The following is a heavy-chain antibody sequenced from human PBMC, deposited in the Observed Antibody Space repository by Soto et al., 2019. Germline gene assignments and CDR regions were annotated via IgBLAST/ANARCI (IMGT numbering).Heavy chain of an antibody. J-gene: IGHJ6*02. CDR2: IYYSGST. V-gene: IGHV4-39*01. Sequence: SETLSLTCTVSGGSISSSSYYWGWIRQPPGKGLEWIGSIYYSGSTYYNPSLKSRVTISVDTSKNQFSRKLSSVTAAHTAVYYRARRGSSFDYYPNGMDAWGQETTVTVPS. CDR3: ARRGSSFDYYPNGMDA. CDR1: GGSISSSSYY. D-gene: IGHD6-13*01.